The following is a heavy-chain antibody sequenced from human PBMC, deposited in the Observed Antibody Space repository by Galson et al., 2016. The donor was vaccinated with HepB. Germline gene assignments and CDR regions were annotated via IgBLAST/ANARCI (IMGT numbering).Heavy chain of an antibody. V-gene: IGHV1-18*01. Sequence: SVKVSCKASGYTFSNSAVSWVRQAPGQGLEWVGWIGVFNGNTYYAQKLQGRVTMTTDTSTSTAYMELRSLRSDDTAVYYCARVGADYYDSSGYSSYFDYWGQGTLVTVSS. CDR2: IGVFNGNT. J-gene: IGHJ4*02. D-gene: IGHD3-22*01. CDR1: GYTFSNSA. CDR3: ARVGADYYDSSGYSSYFDY.